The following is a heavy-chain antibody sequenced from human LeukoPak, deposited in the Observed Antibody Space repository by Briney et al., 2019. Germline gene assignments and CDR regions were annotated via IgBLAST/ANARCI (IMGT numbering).Heavy chain of an antibody. CDR2: INHSGST. D-gene: IGHD3-10*01. V-gene: IGHV4-34*01. J-gene: IGHJ6*03. Sequence: SETLSLTCAVYGGSFSGYYWSWIRQPPGKGLEWIGEINHSGSTNYNPSLKSRVTISVDTSKNQFSLKLSSVTAADTAVYYCARDRRDMVRGINIVRQYNYYYMDAWGKGTTVTISS. CDR1: GGSFSGYY. CDR3: ARDRRDMVRGINIVRQYNYYYMDA.